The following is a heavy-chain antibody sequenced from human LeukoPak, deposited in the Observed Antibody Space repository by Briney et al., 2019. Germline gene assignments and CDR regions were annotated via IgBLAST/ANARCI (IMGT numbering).Heavy chain of an antibody. Sequence: GSSVKVSCKASGGTFSSYAISWVRQAPGQGLEWMGGIIPIFGTANYAQKFQGRVTITADESTSTAYMELSSLRSEDTAVYYCAREAHIVVVPAAVYGMDVWGQGTTVTVSS. D-gene: IGHD2-2*01. CDR1: GGTFSSYA. CDR2: IIPIFGTA. CDR3: AREAHIVVVPAAVYGMDV. V-gene: IGHV1-69*01. J-gene: IGHJ6*02.